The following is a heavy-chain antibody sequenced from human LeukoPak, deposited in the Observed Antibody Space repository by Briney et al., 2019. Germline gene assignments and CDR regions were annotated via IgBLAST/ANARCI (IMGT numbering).Heavy chain of an antibody. Sequence: GGSLRLSCAASGFTFSSYWMSWVRQAPGKGLEWVANIKQDGSEKYYVDSVKGRFTISRDNAKNSLYLQMNSLRAEDTAVYYCARDPRYDFWSGYYNYWGQGTLVTVSS. CDR3: ARDPRYDFWSGYYNY. V-gene: IGHV3-7*01. J-gene: IGHJ4*02. CDR1: GFTFSSYW. CDR2: IKQDGSEK. D-gene: IGHD3-3*01.